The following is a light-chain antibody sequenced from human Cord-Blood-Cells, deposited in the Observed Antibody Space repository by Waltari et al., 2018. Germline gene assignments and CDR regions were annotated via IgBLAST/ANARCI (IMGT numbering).Light chain of an antibody. V-gene: IGLV2-14*01. CDR2: DVS. CDR3: SSYTSSSTLV. J-gene: IGLJ3*02. CDR1: SSDVGGYYY. Sequence: QSALTQPASVSGSPGKSITISCTGTSSDVGGYYYFSWYQQHPGKAPKLMIYDVSNRPSGVSNRFSGSKSGNTASLTISGLQAEDEADYYCSSYTSSSTLVVGGGTKLTV.